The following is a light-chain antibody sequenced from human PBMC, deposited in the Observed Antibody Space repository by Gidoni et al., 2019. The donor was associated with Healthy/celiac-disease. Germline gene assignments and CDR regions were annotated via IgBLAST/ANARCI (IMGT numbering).Light chain of an antibody. CDR1: SGSMASNY. J-gene: IGLJ1*01. CDR2: EDN. CDR3: QSYDSRKRGV. V-gene: IGLV6-57*02. Sequence: NFMLTQPHSVSESPGQTVTISCTGSSGSMASNYVQWYQQRPGSAPTTVIYEDNQRPSGVPDRFSGSIDSSSNSASLTISGLKTEDEADYYCQSYDSRKRGVFGTGTKVTVL.